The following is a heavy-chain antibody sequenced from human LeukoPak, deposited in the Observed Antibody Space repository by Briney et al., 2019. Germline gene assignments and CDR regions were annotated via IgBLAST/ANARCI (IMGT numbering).Heavy chain of an antibody. Sequence: GESLRLSCATSGFTFSTYGMHWVRQAPGKGLEWVAFIGYDGSEIHYADSVKGRFTISRDNSKNTVHLQMGGLRGEDTAVYYCAKRGKDSPGYYNYFVSWGQGTLVTVSS. CDR2: IGYDGSEI. CDR1: GFTFSTYG. D-gene: IGHD3-22*01. V-gene: IGHV3-30*02. CDR3: AKRGKDSPGYYNYFVS. J-gene: IGHJ4*02.